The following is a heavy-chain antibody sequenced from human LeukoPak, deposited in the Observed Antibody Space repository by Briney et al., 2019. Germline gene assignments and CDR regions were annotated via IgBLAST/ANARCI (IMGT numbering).Heavy chain of an antibody. V-gene: IGHV3-74*01. D-gene: IGHD1-26*01. CDR2: INRDGRST. CDR1: GFTFSIYW. Sequence: GGSLRLSCAVSGFTFSIYWLHWVRHAPGKGLVWVSRINRDGRSTNYADSVKDRFTLSRDHAKHTLYLKMSRLTAEDAAVYYCTRGRWELDYWGQGTLVTVSS. J-gene: IGHJ4*02. CDR3: TRGRWELDY.